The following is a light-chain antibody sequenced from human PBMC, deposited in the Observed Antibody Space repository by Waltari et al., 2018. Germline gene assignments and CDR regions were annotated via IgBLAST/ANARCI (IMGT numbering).Light chain of an antibody. J-gene: IGLJ3*02. CDR2: RNN. CDR1: TSNIGNNY. CDR3: AVWDDSLSVV. V-gene: IGLV1-47*01. Sequence: QSVLTQPPSASGAPGQRVTISCSGTTSNIGNNYLFWYQQLPGTAPQLLIYRNNQRPSGVPDRFSGSKSGTSASLDISGLRSEDEAEYYCAVWDDSLSVVFGGGTKLTVV.